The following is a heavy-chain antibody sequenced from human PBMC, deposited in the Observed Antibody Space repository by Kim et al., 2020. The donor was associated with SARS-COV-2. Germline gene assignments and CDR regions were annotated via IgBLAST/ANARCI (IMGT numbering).Heavy chain of an antibody. V-gene: IGHV3-72*01. J-gene: IGHJ6*02. Sequence: GGSLRLSCAASGFTFSDHYMDWVRQAPGKGLEWVGRTRNKANSYTTEYAASVKGRFTISRDDSKNSLYLQMNSLKTEDTAVYYCARSPRGRWLPGGMDVWGQGTTVTVSS. CDR3: ARSPRGRWLPGGMDV. CDR2: TRNKANSYTT. D-gene: IGHD3-16*01. CDR1: GFTFSDHY.